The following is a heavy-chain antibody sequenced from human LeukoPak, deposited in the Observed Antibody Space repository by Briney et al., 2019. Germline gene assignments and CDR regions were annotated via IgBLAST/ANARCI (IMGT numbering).Heavy chain of an antibody. V-gene: IGHV3-23*01. D-gene: IGHD2-15*01. CDR2: ISGSGGST. CDR3: AKLGCSGGSCYRQIDY. CDR1: GFTVSSNY. J-gene: IGHJ4*02. Sequence: GGSLRLSCAASGFTVSSNYMSWVRQAPGKGLEWVSAISGSGGSTYYADSVKDRFTISRDNSKNTLYLQMNSLRAEDTAVYYCAKLGCSGGSCYRQIDYWGQGTLVTVSS.